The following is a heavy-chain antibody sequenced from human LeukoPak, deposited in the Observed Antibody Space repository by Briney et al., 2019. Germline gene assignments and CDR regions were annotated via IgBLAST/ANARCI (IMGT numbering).Heavy chain of an antibody. D-gene: IGHD5-18*01. CDR3: ARDLSRIHLWSNPYFDY. Sequence: GGSLRLSGAASGFTFSSYGRTGVGQAPGKGLEGGPNIRQDGSEKYYVDSVKGRFTISRDNAKNSLYLQMNSLRAEDTAVYYCARDLSRIHLWSNPYFDYWGQGTLVTVSS. CDR2: IRQDGSEK. J-gene: IGHJ4*02. CDR1: GFTFSSYG. V-gene: IGHV3-7*01.